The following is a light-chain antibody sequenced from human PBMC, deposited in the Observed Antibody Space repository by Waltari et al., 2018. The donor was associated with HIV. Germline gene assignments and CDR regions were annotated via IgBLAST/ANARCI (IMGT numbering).Light chain of an antibody. CDR2: AAS. CDR3: QQYGSSPIT. J-gene: IGKJ5*01. V-gene: IGKV3-20*01. Sequence: EIVLTQSPGTLSLSPGERATLSCRASQSVSSSYLGWYQQKVGQAPRLLIYAASIRATGIPDRFSGSGYGTDFTLTISRLEPEDFAVYYCQQYGSSPITFGQGTRLEIK. CDR1: QSVSSSY.